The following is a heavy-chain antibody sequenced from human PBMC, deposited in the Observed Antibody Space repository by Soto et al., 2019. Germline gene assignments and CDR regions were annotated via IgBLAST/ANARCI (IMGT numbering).Heavy chain of an antibody. CDR1: GFTCSSYD. V-gene: IGHV3-23*01. CDR2: ILVGGST. CDR3: AKATATGGGAFDI. Sequence: GGSLRLSCTASGFTCSSYDMSWVRQAPGKGLEWVSTILVGGSTHYPDSVKGRFTISRDNSRNTVFLQMNSLTAGDTAVYYCAKATATGGGAFDICGQGTMVTVSS. D-gene: IGHD2-8*02. J-gene: IGHJ3*02.